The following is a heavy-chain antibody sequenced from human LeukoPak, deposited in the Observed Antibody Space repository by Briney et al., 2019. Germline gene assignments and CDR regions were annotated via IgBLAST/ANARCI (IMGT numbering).Heavy chain of an antibody. Sequence: GGSLRLSCTASGFTFGDSAMSWFRQAPGKGLEWVSYISSSSSYTNYADSVKGRFTISRDNAKNSLYLQMNSLRAEDTAVYYCALNYGDYPGTTFDYWGQGTLVTVSS. CDR2: ISSSSSYT. CDR3: ALNYGDYPGTTFDY. J-gene: IGHJ4*02. D-gene: IGHD4-17*01. CDR1: GFTFGDSA. V-gene: IGHV3-11*06.